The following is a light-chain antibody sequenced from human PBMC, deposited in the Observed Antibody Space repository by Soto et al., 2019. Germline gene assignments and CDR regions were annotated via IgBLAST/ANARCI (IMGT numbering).Light chain of an antibody. CDR1: ALPKQY. CDR3: QSADSSDTSWV. CDR2: KDS. Sequence: SYELTQPPSVSVSPGQTARITCSGDALPKQYAYWYQQKPGQAPVVVIYKDSERPSGIPARFSGSSSGTIVTLTISAVQAEDEADYYCQSADSSDTSWVFGGGTKLTVL. V-gene: IGLV3-25*03. J-gene: IGLJ3*02.